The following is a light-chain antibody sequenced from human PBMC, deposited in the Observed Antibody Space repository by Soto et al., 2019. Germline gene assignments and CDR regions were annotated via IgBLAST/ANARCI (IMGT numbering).Light chain of an antibody. Sequence: QAVVTQEPSLTVSPGGTVTLTCGSSTGAVTSGHYPYWFQQKPGQAPRTLIYDTTNRQSWTPVRFSGSLLGGKAALTLSGAQPEDEADYYCLLSYSGARLVVFGGGTKVTVL. CDR3: LLSYSGARLVV. CDR2: DTT. V-gene: IGLV7-46*01. J-gene: IGLJ2*01. CDR1: TGAVTSGHY.